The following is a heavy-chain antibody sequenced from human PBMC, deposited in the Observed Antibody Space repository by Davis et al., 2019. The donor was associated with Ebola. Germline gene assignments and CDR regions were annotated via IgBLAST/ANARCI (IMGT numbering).Heavy chain of an antibody. CDR1: GGSISSYY. Sequence: SETLSLTCTVSGGSISSYYWSWIRQPPGKGLEWIGYIYYSGSTNYNPSLKSRVTISVDTSKNQFSLKLSSVTAADTAVYYCSKGGGYDYVWGSYRYLDAFDIWGQGTMVTVSS. CDR3: SKGGGYDYVWGSYRYLDAFDI. V-gene: IGHV4-59*12. CDR2: IYYSGST. D-gene: IGHD3-16*02. J-gene: IGHJ3*02.